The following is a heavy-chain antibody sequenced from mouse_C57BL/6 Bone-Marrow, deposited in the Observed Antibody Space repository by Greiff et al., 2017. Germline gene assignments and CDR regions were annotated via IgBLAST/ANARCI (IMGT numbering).Heavy chain of an antibody. CDR3: ARHIVDYYGSSYFDY. J-gene: IGHJ2*01. CDR2: ISSGGSYT. Sequence: DVKLVESGGDLVKPGGSLKLSCAASGFTFSSYGMSWVRQTPDKRLEWVATISSGGSYTYYPDSVKGRFTISRDNAKNTLYLQMSSLKSEDTAMYYCARHIVDYYGSSYFDYCGQGTTLTVSS. V-gene: IGHV5-6*02. CDR1: GFTFSSYG. D-gene: IGHD1-1*01.